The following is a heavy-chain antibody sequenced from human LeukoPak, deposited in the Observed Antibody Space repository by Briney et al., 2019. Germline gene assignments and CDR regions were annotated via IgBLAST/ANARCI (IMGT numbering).Heavy chain of an antibody. J-gene: IGHJ4*02. D-gene: IGHD3-10*01. V-gene: IGHV1-18*04. CDR1: GYTFTSYG. CDR2: ISAYNGNT. CDR3: ARDGAQLLWFGELLYKGDYFDY. Sequence: ASVKVSCRASGYTFTSYGISWVRQAPGQGLEWMGWISAYNGNTNYAQKLQGRVTMTTDRSTSTAYMELRSLRSDDTAVYYCARDGAQLLWFGELLYKGDYFDYWGQGTLVTVSS.